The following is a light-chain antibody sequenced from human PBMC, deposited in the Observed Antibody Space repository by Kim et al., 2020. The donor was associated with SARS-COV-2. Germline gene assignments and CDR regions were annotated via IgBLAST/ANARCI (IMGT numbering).Light chain of an antibody. CDR2: EDN. CDR3: QSYDSSNQVV. Sequence: KPVAISCTRSSGSIASNYVQWYQQRPGSAPTTVIYEDNQRPSGVPDRFSGSIDSSSNSASLTISGLKTEDEADYYCQSYDSSNQVVFGGGTKVTVL. CDR1: SGSIASNY. V-gene: IGLV6-57*03. J-gene: IGLJ2*01.